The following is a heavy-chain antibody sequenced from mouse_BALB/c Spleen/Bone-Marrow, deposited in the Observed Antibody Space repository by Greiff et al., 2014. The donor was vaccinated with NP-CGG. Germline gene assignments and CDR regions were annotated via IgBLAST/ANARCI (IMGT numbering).Heavy chain of an antibody. CDR3: ARSGSSSGYFDY. V-gene: IGHV5-17*02. D-gene: IGHD1-1*01. Sequence: DVKLVESGGGLVQPGGSRKLSCAASGFTFSSFAMHWFRQAPEKGLEWVAYISSGSSTIYYADTVMGRFTISRDNPKNTLFLQMTSLRSEDTAMYYCARSGSSSGYFDYWGQGTTLTVSS. J-gene: IGHJ2*01. CDR2: ISSGSSTI. CDR1: GFTFSSFA.